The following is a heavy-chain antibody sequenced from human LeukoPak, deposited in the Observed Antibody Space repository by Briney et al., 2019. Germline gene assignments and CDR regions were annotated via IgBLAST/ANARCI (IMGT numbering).Heavy chain of an antibody. D-gene: IGHD3-3*01. Sequence: ASVKVSCKASGGTFSSYAISWVRQAPGQGLEWMGWINPNSGGTNYAQKFQGRVTMTRDTSISTAYMELSRLRSDDTAVYYCARDLVSAYDFWSGYFDYWGQGTLVTVSS. CDR1: GGTFSSYA. V-gene: IGHV1-2*02. CDR3: ARDLVSAYDFWSGYFDY. CDR2: INPNSGGT. J-gene: IGHJ4*02.